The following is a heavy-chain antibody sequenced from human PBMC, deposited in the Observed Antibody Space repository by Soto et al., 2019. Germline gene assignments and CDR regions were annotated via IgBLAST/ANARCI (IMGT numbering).Heavy chain of an antibody. Sequence: SETLSLTCAVSGGSISSGGYSWSWIRQPPGKGLEWIGYIYHGGSTYYNPSLKSRVTISVDRSKNQFSLKLSSVTAADTAVYYCARGDYYDSSGYHHLWWFDPWGQGTLVTVSS. D-gene: IGHD3-22*01. J-gene: IGHJ5*02. CDR3: ARGDYYDSSGYHHLWWFDP. CDR2: IYHGGST. CDR1: GGSISSGGYS. V-gene: IGHV4-30-2*01.